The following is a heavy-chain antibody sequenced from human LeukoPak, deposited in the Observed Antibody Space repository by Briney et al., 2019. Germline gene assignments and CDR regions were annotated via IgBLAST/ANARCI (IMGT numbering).Heavy chain of an antibody. CDR1: GFTVSTNY. D-gene: IGHD5-12*01. V-gene: IGHV3-53*01. Sequence: GGSLRLSCAASGFTVSTNYMSRVRQAPGKKLEWVSDIYSDGSTFYADSVKGRFTISRDNAKNLLYLQMNSLRAEDTAVYYCARDSALAHFDYWGQGTLVTVSS. CDR3: ARDSALAHFDY. J-gene: IGHJ4*02. CDR2: IYSDGST.